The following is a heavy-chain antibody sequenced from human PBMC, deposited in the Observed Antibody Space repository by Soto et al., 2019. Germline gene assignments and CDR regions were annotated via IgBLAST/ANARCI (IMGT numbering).Heavy chain of an antibody. CDR1: GGSFSGYY. J-gene: IGHJ6*03. Sequence: QVQLQQWGAGLLKPSETLSLTCAVYGGSFSGYYWSWIRQPPGKGLEWIGEINHSGSTNYNPSLKSRVTISVDTSKNQFSLKLSSVTAADTAVYYCASKDYYGSGSYYNPPLVPRRYYMDVWGKGTTVTVSS. D-gene: IGHD3-10*01. CDR3: ASKDYYGSGSYYNPPLVPRRYYMDV. V-gene: IGHV4-34*01. CDR2: INHSGST.